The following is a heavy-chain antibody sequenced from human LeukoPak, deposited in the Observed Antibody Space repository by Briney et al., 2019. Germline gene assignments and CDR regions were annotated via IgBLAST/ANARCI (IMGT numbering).Heavy chain of an antibody. Sequence: GASVKVSCKASGGTFSSYAISWVRQAPGQGLEWMGGIISIFGTANYAQKFQGRVTITADESTSTAYMELSSLRSEDTAVYYCARSMGYCSSTSCPFDYWGQGTLVTVSS. CDR3: ARSMGYCSSTSCPFDY. CDR1: GGTFSSYA. V-gene: IGHV1-69*13. D-gene: IGHD2-2*01. CDR2: IISIFGTA. J-gene: IGHJ4*02.